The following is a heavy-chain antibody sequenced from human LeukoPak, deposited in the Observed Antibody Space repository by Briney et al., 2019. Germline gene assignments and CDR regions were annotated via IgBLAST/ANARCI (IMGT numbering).Heavy chain of an antibody. CDR3: ATRSPYDILTGYYNPFDAFDI. Sequence: GESLKISCKGSGYSFTSYWIGWVRQMPGKGLEWMGIIYPGDSDTRYSPSFQGQVTISADKSISTAYLQWSSLKASDTAMYYCATRSPYDILTGYYNPFDAFDIWGQGTMVTVSS. D-gene: IGHD3-9*01. J-gene: IGHJ3*02. CDR2: IYPGDSDT. V-gene: IGHV5-51*01. CDR1: GYSFTSYW.